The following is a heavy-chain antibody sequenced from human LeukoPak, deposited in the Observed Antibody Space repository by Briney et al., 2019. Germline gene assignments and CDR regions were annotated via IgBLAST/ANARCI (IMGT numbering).Heavy chain of an antibody. CDR1: GFTFSSLW. D-gene: IGHD5-18*01. Sequence: GGSLRLSCAASGFTFSSLWMNWVRQAPGKGLEWVANIKQDGSERYYVDSVRGRFTISRDNAKKSLYLEMNSLRAEDTAVYYCARLLTAMVVDAFDIWGQGTMVTVSS. J-gene: IGHJ3*02. V-gene: IGHV3-7*01. CDR3: ARLLTAMVVDAFDI. CDR2: IKQDGSER.